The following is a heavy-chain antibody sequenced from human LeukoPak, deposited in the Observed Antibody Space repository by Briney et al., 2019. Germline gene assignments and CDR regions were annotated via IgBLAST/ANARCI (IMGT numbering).Heavy chain of an antibody. J-gene: IGHJ4*02. CDR1: GVSINTCCYY. D-gene: IGHD5-18*01. CDR2: KYYSGST. Sequence: PSETLSLTCDVSGVSINTCCYYWTWIRQPPGKGVEWIGYKYYSGSTRYNSSLRSRLTISLYSSKNQFSLRLTSVTAADTAVYYCARGRSYGFDFDSWGPGTLVIVFS. V-gene: IGHV4-61*01. CDR3: ARGRSYGFDFDS.